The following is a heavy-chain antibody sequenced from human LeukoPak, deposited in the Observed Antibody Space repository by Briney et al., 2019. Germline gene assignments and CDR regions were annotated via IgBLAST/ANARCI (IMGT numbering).Heavy chain of an antibody. V-gene: IGHV1-46*01. CDR3: ARNLQLEPFDY. CDR2: INPSGGST. Sequence: VASVKVSCKASGYTFTSYYMHWVRQAPGQGLEWMGIINPSGGSTSYAQKFQGRVTMTRDMSTSTVYMELSSLRSEDTAVYYCARNLQLEPFDYWGQGTLVTVSS. D-gene: IGHD1-1*01. J-gene: IGHJ4*02. CDR1: GYTFTSYY.